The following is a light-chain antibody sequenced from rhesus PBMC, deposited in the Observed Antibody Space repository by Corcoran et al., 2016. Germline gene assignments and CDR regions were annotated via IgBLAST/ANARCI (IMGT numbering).Light chain of an antibody. Sequence: DIVMTQTPLSLPVTPGEPASISCRSSQSPLHSNGNTYLYWYLQKPGQSPQLLTYLVSNRASGVPDRLRGSGSGTDFTLKIGRVKAEDIDVYCYMQVIQLPYGFGQGTKVEIK. J-gene: IGKJ2*01. CDR3: MQVIQLPYG. CDR1: QSPLHSNGNTY. CDR2: LVS. V-gene: IGKV2-91*01.